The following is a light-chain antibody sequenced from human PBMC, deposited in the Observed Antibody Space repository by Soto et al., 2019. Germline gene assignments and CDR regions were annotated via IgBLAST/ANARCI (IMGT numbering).Light chain of an antibody. CDR1: QSINSW. CDR2: DAS. J-gene: IGKJ5*01. CDR3: QQLNSDPLT. V-gene: IGKV1-5*01. Sequence: DIHMTQSPSTLSASVGDRVTITCRASQSINSWLAWYQQKPGKAPNLLIYDASSLESGVPSRFSGSGSGTEFTLTISSLQPEDFATYYCQQLNSDPLTFGQGNDWRL.